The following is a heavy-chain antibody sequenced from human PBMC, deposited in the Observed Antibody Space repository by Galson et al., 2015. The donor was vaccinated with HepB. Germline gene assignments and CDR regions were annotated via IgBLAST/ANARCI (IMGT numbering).Heavy chain of an antibody. Sequence: SLRLSCAASGFTFSTSGMHWVRQAPGRGLEWVADISDDGSNKHSADSVKGRFFISRDNSNNTVFLQMNSLRVEDTAVYYCTKGAYRNILMSGGWFDPWGQGTLVSVSS. CDR1: GFTFSTSG. CDR3: TKGAYRNILMSGGWFDP. D-gene: IGHD3-10*02. V-gene: IGHV3-30*18. CDR2: ISDDGSNK. J-gene: IGHJ5*02.